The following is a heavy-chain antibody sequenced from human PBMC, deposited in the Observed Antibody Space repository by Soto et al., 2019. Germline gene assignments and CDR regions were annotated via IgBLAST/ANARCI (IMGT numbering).Heavy chain of an antibody. Sequence: EVQLVESGGGLVKPGGSLRLSCAASGFTFSSYSMNWVRQAPGKGLEWVSSISSSSSYIYYADSVKGRFTISRDNAKNSLYLQMKSLRAEDTAVYYCARDRGAAVGGFVYWGQGTLVTVSS. D-gene: IGHD1-26*01. J-gene: IGHJ4*02. CDR2: ISSSSSYI. CDR1: GFTFSSYS. V-gene: IGHV3-21*01. CDR3: ARDRGAAVGGFVY.